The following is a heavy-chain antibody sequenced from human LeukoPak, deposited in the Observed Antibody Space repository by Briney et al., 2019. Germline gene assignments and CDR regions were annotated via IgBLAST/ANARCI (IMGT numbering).Heavy chain of an antibody. CDR1: GYTFTSYD. J-gene: IGHJ4*02. D-gene: IGHD3-9*01. V-gene: IGHV1-8*01. Sequence: VASVKVSCKASGYTFTSYDINWVRQATGQGLEWMGWMNPNSGNTSYAQKFQGRVTMTRNTSIRTAYMELSSLRSEDTAVYYCARGNGFDWLLALIDYWGQGTLVTVSS. CDR3: ARGNGFDWLLALIDY. CDR2: MNPNSGNT.